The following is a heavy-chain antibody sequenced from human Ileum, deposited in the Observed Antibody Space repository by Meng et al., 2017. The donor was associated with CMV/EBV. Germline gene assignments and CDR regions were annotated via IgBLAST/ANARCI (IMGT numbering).Heavy chain of an antibody. CDR3: ARLMVGATGYFDY. D-gene: IGHD1-26*01. Sequence: GSLRLSCAASGFTFSTYGMNWVRQAPGKGLEWIGSIYYSGSTYYNPSLKSRVTISVDTSKNQFSLKLSSVTAADTAVYYCARLMVGATGYFDYWGQGTLVTVSS. J-gene: IGHJ4*02. CDR2: IYYSGST. V-gene: IGHV4-39*07. CDR1: GFTFSTYG.